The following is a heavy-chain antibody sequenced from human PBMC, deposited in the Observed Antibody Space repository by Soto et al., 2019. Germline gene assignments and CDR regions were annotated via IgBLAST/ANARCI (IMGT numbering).Heavy chain of an antibody. V-gene: IGHV4-30-4*01. CDR1: GGSISSGDYY. J-gene: IGHJ4*02. CDR3: ARLHYYDSSGYPYYFDY. Sequence: TLSLTCTVSGGSISSGDYYWSWIRQPPGKGLEWIGYIYYSGSTYYNPSLKSRVTISVDTSKNQFSLKLSSVTAADTAVYYCARLHYYDSSGYPYYFDYWGQGTLVTVSS. CDR2: IYYSGST. D-gene: IGHD3-22*01.